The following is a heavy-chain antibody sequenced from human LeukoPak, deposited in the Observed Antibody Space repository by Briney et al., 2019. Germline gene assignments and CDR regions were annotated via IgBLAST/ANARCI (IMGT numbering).Heavy chain of an antibody. CDR3: ARDRGGSGD. CDR1: GGSISSSSYY. Sequence: PSETLSLTCTVSGGSISSSSYYWGWIRQPPGRGLEWIGSIYYSGSTSYNPSLKSRVTISVDTSKSQFSLKLSSVTAADTAVYYCARDRGGSGDWGQGTLVTVSS. J-gene: IGHJ4*02. CDR2: IYYSGST. V-gene: IGHV4-39*07. D-gene: IGHD2-15*01.